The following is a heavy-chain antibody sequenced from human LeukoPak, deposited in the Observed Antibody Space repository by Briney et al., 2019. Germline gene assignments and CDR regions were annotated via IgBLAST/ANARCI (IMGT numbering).Heavy chain of an antibody. Sequence: ASVKVSCKASGYTFTGYYIHWVRQAPGQGLEWMGLINPSGGSTSYAQKFQGRVTMTRDTSTSTVYMELSSLRSEDTAVYYCARDLRYSSGWSASGMDVWGKGTTVTISS. J-gene: IGHJ6*03. V-gene: IGHV1-46*01. D-gene: IGHD6-19*01. CDR3: ARDLRYSSGWSASGMDV. CDR2: INPSGGST. CDR1: GYTFTGYY.